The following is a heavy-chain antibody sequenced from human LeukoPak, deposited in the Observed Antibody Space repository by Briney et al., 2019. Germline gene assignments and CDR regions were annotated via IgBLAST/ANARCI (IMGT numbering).Heavy chain of an antibody. D-gene: IGHD3-22*01. CDR2: INPNSGGT. CDR1: GYTFTGYY. V-gene: IGHV1-2*02. Sequence: ASVKVSCKASGYTFTGYYMHWVRQAPGQGLEWMGWINPNSGGTNYAQKFQGRVTMTRDTSISTAYMELSRLRSDDTAVYYCAREKYYYDSSGYWSWFDPWGQGTLVTVSS. CDR3: AREKYYYDSSGYWSWFDP. J-gene: IGHJ5*02.